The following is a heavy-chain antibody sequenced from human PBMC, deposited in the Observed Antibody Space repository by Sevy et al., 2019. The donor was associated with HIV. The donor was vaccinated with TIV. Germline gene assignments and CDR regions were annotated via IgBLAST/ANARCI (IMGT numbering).Heavy chain of an antibody. CDR2: TYYRSRWSY. D-gene: IGHD2-15*01. V-gene: IGHV6-1*01. Sequence: QSQTLSLTCVISGDSVSSNTAAWNWIRQSPSRGLEWLGRTYYRSRWSYDYAVSLKSRITIGSDTSNNLFSLHLNSVTPEDTAVYYCSRGGEVADVWGQGTLVTVSS. J-gene: IGHJ4*02. CDR1: GDSVSSNTAA. CDR3: SRGGEVADV.